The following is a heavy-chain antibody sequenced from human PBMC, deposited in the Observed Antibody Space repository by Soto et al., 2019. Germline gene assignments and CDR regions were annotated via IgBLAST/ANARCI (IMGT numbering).Heavy chain of an antibody. D-gene: IGHD7-27*01. CDR1: GFTLSNYW. J-gene: IGHJ4*02. V-gene: IGHV3-7*03. CDR2: INKDGSQK. Sequence: GGSLRLSCAASGFTLSNYWMTWVRQAPGKGLEWVANINKDGSQKDYVDSVKGRFTIARDNGQNSLSLQINSLRVEDTAVYYCVRELGLAYWGQGALVTAPQ. CDR3: VRELGLAY.